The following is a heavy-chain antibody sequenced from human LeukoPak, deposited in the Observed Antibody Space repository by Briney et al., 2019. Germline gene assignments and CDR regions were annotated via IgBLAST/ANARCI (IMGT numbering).Heavy chain of an antibody. J-gene: IGHJ4*02. V-gene: IGHV3-30*18. Sequence: GGSLRLSCAASGFTFSSYGMSWVRQAPGKGLEWVAVISYDGSNKYYADSVKGRFTISRDNSKNTLYLQMNSLRAEDTAVYYCAKDLIPVAWGQGTLVTVSS. CDR3: AKDLIPVA. D-gene: IGHD3-16*01. CDR1: GFTFSSYG. CDR2: ISYDGSNK.